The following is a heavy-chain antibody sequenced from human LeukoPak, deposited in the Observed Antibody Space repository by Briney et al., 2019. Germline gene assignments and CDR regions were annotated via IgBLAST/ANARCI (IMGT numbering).Heavy chain of an antibody. Sequence: GGSLRLSCAASGFTFSSYSMNWVRQAPGKGLEWVSYISSSSSTIYYADSVKGRFTISRDNSKNTLYLQMNSLRAEDTAVYYCAKSIAARRFMGFDYWGQGTLVTVSS. CDR2: ISSSSSTI. D-gene: IGHD6-6*01. CDR1: GFTFSSYS. J-gene: IGHJ4*02. CDR3: AKSIAARRFMGFDY. V-gene: IGHV3-48*01.